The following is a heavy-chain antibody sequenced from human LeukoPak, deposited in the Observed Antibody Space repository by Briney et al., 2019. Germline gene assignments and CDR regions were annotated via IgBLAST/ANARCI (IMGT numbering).Heavy chain of an antibody. V-gene: IGHV3-11*01. CDR1: GFTFSDYY. Sequence: PGGSLRLSCAASGFTFSDYYMSWIRQAQGQGQEWVSYISSSGSTIYYADSVKGRFTISRDNAKNSLYLQMNSLRAEDTAVYYCARKRRGYSGYDSGSVFDYWGQGTLVTVSS. CDR2: ISSSGSTI. D-gene: IGHD5-12*01. J-gene: IGHJ4*02. CDR3: ARKRRGYSGYDSGSVFDY.